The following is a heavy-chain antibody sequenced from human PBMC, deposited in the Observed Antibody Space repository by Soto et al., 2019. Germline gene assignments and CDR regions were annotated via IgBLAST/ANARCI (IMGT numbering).Heavy chain of an antibody. CDR1: GFTFSSYD. J-gene: IGHJ4*02. D-gene: IGHD1-7*01. Sequence: EVQLAESGGGMVQPGGSLRLSCVASGFTFSSYDMHWVRQAPGKGIEYVSSISSNGGTTYYGNSLKGRFTISRDNSKNTLYLQMGSLRAEDMAVYYCVRRVSGNYDYWGQGTLVTVSS. CDR3: VRRVSGNYDY. V-gene: IGHV3-64*01. CDR2: ISSNGGTT.